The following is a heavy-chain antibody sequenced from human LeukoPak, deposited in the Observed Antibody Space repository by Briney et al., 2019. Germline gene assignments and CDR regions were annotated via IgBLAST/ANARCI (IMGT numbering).Heavy chain of an antibody. J-gene: IGHJ4*02. CDR2: IYYSGST. Sequence: PSETLSLTCTVSGGSISSSSYSWGWIRQPPGRGLEWIGSIYYSGSTYYNPSLKSRVTISVDTSKNQFSLKLSSVTAADTAVYHCAREPDYWGQGTLVTVSS. CDR1: GGSISSSSYS. CDR3: AREPDY. D-gene: IGHD1-1*01. V-gene: IGHV4-39*01.